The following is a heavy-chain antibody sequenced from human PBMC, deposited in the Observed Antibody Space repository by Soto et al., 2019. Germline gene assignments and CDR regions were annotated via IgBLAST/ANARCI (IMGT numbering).Heavy chain of an antibody. CDR3: ARESPDSADDY. D-gene: IGHD2-2*01. V-gene: IGHV1-3*04. Sequence: QVQLVQSGAEVKKPGASVKVSCKASGYTFISYEIQWVRQAPGQRLEWVGWINTANGNTAYVENFLGRATITSDTAASTVYMELRSLTSEDTAVYYCARESPDSADDYWGQGTLVTVSS. CDR2: INTANGNT. CDR1: GYTFISYE. J-gene: IGHJ4*02.